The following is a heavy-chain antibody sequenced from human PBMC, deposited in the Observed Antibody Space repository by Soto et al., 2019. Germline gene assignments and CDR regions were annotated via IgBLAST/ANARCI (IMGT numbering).Heavy chain of an antibody. CDR1: GFTFSSYG. V-gene: IGHV3-33*01. CDR3: EREGVQIFGVDVFDY. CDR2: IWYDGSNK. Sequence: GGSLRLSCAASGFTFSSYGMHWVRQAPGKGLEWVAVIWYDGSNKYYADSVKGRFTISRDNAKNTLYLQMNSLRAEDTAIYYCEREGVQIFGVDVFDYWGQGALVTVSS. J-gene: IGHJ4*02. D-gene: IGHD3-3*01.